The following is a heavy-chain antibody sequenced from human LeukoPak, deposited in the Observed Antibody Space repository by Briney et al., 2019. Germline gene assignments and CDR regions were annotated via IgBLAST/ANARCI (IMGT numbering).Heavy chain of an antibody. CDR1: GFTFSSYA. Sequence: GGSLRLPCAASGFTFSSYAMSWVRQAPGKGLEWVSAISGSGGSTYYADSVKGRFTISRDNSKNTLYLQMNSLRAEDTAVYYCAKDRQCQLLTPDYWGQGTLVTVSS. D-gene: IGHD2-2*01. CDR2: ISGSGGST. J-gene: IGHJ4*02. V-gene: IGHV3-23*01. CDR3: AKDRQCQLLTPDY.